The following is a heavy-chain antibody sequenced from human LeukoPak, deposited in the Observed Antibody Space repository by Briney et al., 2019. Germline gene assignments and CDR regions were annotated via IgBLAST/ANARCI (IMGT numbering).Heavy chain of an antibody. CDR2: INPSGGST. V-gene: IGHV1-46*01. CDR3: ARGGATVTTFLDY. J-gene: IGHJ4*02. CDR1: GYTFTSYG. D-gene: IGHD4-17*01. Sequence: ASVKVSCKASGYTFTSYGISWVRQAPGQGLEWMGIINPSGGSTSYAQKFQGRVTMTSDTSTSTVYMELSSLRSEDTAVYYCARGGATVTTFLDYGGQGTLVTVSA.